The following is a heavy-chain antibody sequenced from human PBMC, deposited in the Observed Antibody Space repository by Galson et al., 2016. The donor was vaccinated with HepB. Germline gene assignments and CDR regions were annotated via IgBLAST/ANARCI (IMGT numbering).Heavy chain of an antibody. D-gene: IGHD5/OR15-5a*01. J-gene: IGHJ4*02. CDR3: ARQLISTTPFDY. CDR1: GYLFTAYW. Sequence: QSGAEVKKPGESLKISCKGSGYLFTAYWIGWVRQMPGEGLEWMGIIYPSDSDTRYSPSFQGQVTISADKSISTAYLQWSSLQASDTAMYYCARQLISTTPFDYWGQGTLVTVSS. CDR2: IYPSDSDT. V-gene: IGHV5-51*01.